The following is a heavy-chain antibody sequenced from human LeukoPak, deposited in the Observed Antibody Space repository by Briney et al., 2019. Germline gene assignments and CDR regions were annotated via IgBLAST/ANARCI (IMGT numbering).Heavy chain of an antibody. J-gene: IGHJ6*02. CDR1: GGTFSSYA. V-gene: IGHV1-69*13. D-gene: IGHD3-22*01. CDR3: ARGEDYYDSSGYPLRYYYYGMDV. Sequence: VASVKVSCKASGGTFSSYAISWVRQAPGQGLEWMGGIIPIFGTANYAQKFQGRVTITADESTSTAYMELSSLRSEDTAVYYCARGEDYYDSSGYPLRYYYYGMDVWGQGTTVTVSS. CDR2: IIPIFGTA.